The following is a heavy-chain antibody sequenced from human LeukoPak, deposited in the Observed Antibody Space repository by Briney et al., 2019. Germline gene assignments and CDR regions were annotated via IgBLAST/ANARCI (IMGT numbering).Heavy chain of an antibody. CDR3: ARESYSSSYLFDF. CDR1: GGSISSYY. D-gene: IGHD6-6*01. Sequence: PSETLSLTCTVSGGSISSYYWSWVLKPAGKGLEWIGRIYTSGSTNYNPSLKSRVTMSVDTSKNQISLKVNSVTAADTAVYYCARESYSSSYLFDFWGQGTLVTVSS. V-gene: IGHV4-4*07. J-gene: IGHJ4*02. CDR2: IYTSGST.